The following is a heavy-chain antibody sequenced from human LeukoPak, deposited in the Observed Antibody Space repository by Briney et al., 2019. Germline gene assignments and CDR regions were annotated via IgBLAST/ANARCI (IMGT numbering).Heavy chain of an antibody. V-gene: IGHV3-64D*06. J-gene: IGHJ4*02. CDR3: VRGTGY. CDR2: ISSNGDNT. Sequence: GGSLRLSCSDYGVTFRTYVMHWVRQAPGKGLEYVSAISSNGDNTYYADSVKGRFTISRDNSKNTLYLQMSSLRADDTAVYYCVRGTGYWGQGTLVTVSS. CDR1: GVTFRTYV.